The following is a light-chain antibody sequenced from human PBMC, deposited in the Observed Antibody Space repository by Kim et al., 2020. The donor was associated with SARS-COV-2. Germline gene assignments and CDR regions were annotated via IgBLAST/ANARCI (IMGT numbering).Light chain of an antibody. V-gene: IGLV3-1*01. Sequence: SVGQRETVSITGSGDKLGDKYACWYQQKPGQSHVLVIYQDSKRPSGIPERFSGSNSGNTATLTISGTQAMDEADYYCQAWDSSTRVFGGGTQLTVL. CDR3: QAWDSSTRV. J-gene: IGLJ2*01. CDR1: KLGDKY. CDR2: QDS.